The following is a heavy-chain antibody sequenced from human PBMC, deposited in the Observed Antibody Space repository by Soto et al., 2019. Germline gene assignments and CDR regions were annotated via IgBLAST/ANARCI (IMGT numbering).Heavy chain of an antibody. CDR3: ASGDYDFWSGPGGGMDV. D-gene: IGHD3-3*01. CDR1: GYTFTSYY. V-gene: IGHV1-69*13. Sequence: EASVKVSCKASGYTFTSYYMHWVRQAPGQGLEWMGGIIPIFGTANYAQKFQGRVTITADESTSTAYMELSSLRSEDTAVYYCASGDYDFWSGPGGGMDVWGQGTTVTVSS. CDR2: IIPIFGTA. J-gene: IGHJ6*02.